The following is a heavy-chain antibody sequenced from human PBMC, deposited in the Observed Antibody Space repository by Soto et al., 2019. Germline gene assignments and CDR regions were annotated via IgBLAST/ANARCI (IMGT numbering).Heavy chain of an antibody. CDR1: GESISRDY. D-gene: IGHD1-1*01. CDR2: IYYTEST. V-gene: IGHV4-59*01. Sequence: PSETLSLTCTVSGESISRDYWSWIRQPPGKGLEYIGFIYYTESTNFNPSLKSRVTPSVDTSKNQFSLKLTSVTAADTAVYYCARSVSSRGKAGLTLERRLDPWGQGTLVTVS. CDR3: ARSVSSRGKAGLTLERRLDP. J-gene: IGHJ5*02.